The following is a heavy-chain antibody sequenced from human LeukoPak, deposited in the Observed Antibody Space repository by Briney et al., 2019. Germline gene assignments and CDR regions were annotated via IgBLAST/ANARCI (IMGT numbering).Heavy chain of an antibody. J-gene: IGHJ3*02. CDR2: IYYSGST. CDR3: ARFSTSLGYCSSTSCYRALGAFDI. Sequence: PSETLSLTCTVSGGSISSYYWSWIRQPPGKGLEWIGYIYYSGSTNYNPSLKSRVTISVDTSKNQFPLKLSSVTAADTAVYYCARFSTSLGYCSSTSCYRALGAFDIWGQGTMVTVSS. V-gene: IGHV4-59*08. D-gene: IGHD2-2*02. CDR1: GGSISSYY.